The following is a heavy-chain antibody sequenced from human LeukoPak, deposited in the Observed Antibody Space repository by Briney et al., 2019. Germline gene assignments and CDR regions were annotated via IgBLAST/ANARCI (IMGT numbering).Heavy chain of an antibody. V-gene: IGHV3-66*02. CDR1: GFPVSSNF. Sequence: GSLRLSCAASGFPVSSNFMSWVRQAPGKGLEWVSVIYSGGSTYYADSVKGRFTISGDNSKNTLYLQMNSLRPEDTAVYYCARGSRNVYFDYWGQGTLVTVSS. CDR2: IYSGGST. CDR3: ARGSRNVYFDY. J-gene: IGHJ4*02. D-gene: IGHD2-8*01.